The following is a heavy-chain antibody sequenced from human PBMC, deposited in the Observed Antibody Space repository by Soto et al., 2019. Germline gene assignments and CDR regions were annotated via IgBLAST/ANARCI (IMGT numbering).Heavy chain of an antibody. CDR2: ISYNGRDI. Sequence: EAQLVGSGGKVVQPGGSVSLSCVASGFPFNTSDMNWVRQAPGKGLEWISHISYNGRDIKYADSVKGRFTISRENVNNSLHLHMTSLRVEDTGLYYCARHVESAYREYDSDWSAPWGQGTPVTVSS. V-gene: IGHV3-48*03. J-gene: IGHJ5*02. D-gene: IGHD3-16*01. CDR1: GFPFNTSD. CDR3: ARHVESAYREYDSDWSAP.